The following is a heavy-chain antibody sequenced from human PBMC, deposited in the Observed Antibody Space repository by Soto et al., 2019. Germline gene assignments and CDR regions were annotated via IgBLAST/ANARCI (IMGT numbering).Heavy chain of an antibody. CDR3: ARVKYGPPYYYYYGMDV. Sequence: QVQLVQSGAEVKKPGASVKVSCKASGYTFTSYGISWVRQAPGQGLEWMGWISAYNGNTNYAQKLQGRVTMTTDTATSTAYMERRSLRSDDTAVYYGARVKYGPPYYYYYGMDVWGQGTTVTVSS. CDR1: GYTFTSYG. V-gene: IGHV1-18*01. J-gene: IGHJ6*02. CDR2: ISAYNGNT. D-gene: IGHD4-17*01.